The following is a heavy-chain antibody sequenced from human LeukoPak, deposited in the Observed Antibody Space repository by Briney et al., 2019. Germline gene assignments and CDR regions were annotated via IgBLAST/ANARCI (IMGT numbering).Heavy chain of an antibody. J-gene: IGHJ6*02. Sequence: SETPSLTCTVSGGSISSYYWSWIRQPPGKGLEWIGYIYYSGSTNYNPSLKSRVTISVDTSKNQFSLKLSSVTAADTAVYYCARVGGGLRPYYYYGMDVWGQGTTVTVSS. V-gene: IGHV4-59*01. CDR1: GGSISSYY. D-gene: IGHD3-16*01. CDR2: IYYSGST. CDR3: ARVGGGLRPYYYYGMDV.